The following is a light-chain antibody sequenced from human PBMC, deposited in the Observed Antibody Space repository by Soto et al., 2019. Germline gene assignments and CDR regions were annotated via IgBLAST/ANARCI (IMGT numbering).Light chain of an antibody. CDR2: GAS. CDR3: QHYGASPGA. J-gene: IGKJ3*01. Sequence: EVVLTQSPGTLSLSPGERGALSCRASQTISSNNLAWYQQRPGQAPTLLIYGASSRATGIPDRFNGSGSRTDFTLTISRLAPEDFAVYYCQHYGASPGAFGPGTKVDIK. V-gene: IGKV3-20*01. CDR1: QTISSNN.